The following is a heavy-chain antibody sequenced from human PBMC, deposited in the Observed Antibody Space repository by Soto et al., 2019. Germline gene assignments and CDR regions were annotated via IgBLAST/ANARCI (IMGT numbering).Heavy chain of an antibody. CDR1: GGTFSSYA. CDR3: AGYCSSSICPEDHYFALEV. J-gene: IGHJ6*02. CDR2: IIPIFGTA. Sequence: GASVKVSCKASGGTFSSYAISWVRQAPGQGLEWMGGIIPIFGTANYAQKFQGRVTITADESTSTAYMELSSLRSEDTAVYYCAGYCSSSICPEDHYFALEVWGQGTTVTVSS. D-gene: IGHD2-2*01. V-gene: IGHV1-69*13.